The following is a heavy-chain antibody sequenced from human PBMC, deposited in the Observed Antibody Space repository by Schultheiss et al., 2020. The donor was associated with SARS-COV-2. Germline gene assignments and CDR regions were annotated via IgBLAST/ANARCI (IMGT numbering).Heavy chain of an antibody. D-gene: IGHD2-15*01. CDR3: ASRILSLGYCSGGSCYHFDY. CDR2: INHSGST. CDR1: GGSISSSNW. J-gene: IGHJ4*02. Sequence: SETLSLTCGVSGGSISSSNWWSWVRQPPGKGLEWIGEINHSGSTNYNPSLKSRVTISVDTSKNQFSLKLSSVTAADTAVYYCASRILSLGYCSGGSCYHFDYWGQGTLVTVSS. V-gene: IGHV4-4*02.